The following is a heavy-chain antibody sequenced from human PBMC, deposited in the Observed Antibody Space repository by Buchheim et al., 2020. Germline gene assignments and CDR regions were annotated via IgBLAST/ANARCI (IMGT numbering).Heavy chain of an antibody. Sequence: QVQLVQSGAEVKKPGASVKVSCKASGYTFTRNHMHWVRQAPGQGLEWMGILNPSDGTTRFAQKFQGRVTMPRDTSTITVYMDLSSLRSDDTAVYYCARDSRWDYDFWGQGTL. V-gene: IGHV1-46*01. CDR2: LNPSDGTT. CDR3: ARDSRWDYDF. D-gene: IGHD1-7*01. J-gene: IGHJ4*02. CDR1: GYTFTRNH.